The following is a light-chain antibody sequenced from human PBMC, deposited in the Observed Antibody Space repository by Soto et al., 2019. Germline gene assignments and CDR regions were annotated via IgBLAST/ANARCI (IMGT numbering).Light chain of an antibody. Sequence: DIHMKQSPSSLSASVGDIVTITCRASQSISTYLNWYHQKPGKAPKLLIYAASSLQSGVPSRFSGSGSGTDFTLTISSLQPEDFATYYCQQSYSTPITFGQGTRLEI. CDR3: QQSYSTPIT. V-gene: IGKV1-39*01. CDR2: AAS. J-gene: IGKJ5*01. CDR1: QSISTY.